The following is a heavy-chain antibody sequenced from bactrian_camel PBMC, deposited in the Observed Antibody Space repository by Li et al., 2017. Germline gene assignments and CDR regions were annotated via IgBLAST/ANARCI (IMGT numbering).Heavy chain of an antibody. Sequence: VQLVESGGGLVQPGGSLTLSCATSGFTFSKAWMHWVRQAPGKGLEWVSTIYTGDGRTNSADSMSGRFTISRDNAENTLYLQMNSLEPEDSATYYCMAVGHTTATQALGIMAASALAPISPDYFWGQGTQVTVS. CDR1: GFTFSKAW. D-gene: IGHD3*01. CDR2: IYTGDGRT. CDR3: MAVGHTTATQALGIMAASALAPISPDYF. V-gene: IGHV3S19*01. J-gene: IGHJ4*01.